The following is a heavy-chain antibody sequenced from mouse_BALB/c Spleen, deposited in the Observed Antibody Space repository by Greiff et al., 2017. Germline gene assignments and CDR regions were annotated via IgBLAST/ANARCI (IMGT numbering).Heavy chain of an antibody. Sequence: EVKLMESGGGLVKPGGSLKLSCAASGFTFSSYAMSWVRQTPEKRLEWVASISSGGSTYYPDSVKGRFTISRDNARNILYLQMNSLRSEDTAMYYCARGRDYGYPGWFAYWGQGTLVTVSA. D-gene: IGHD1-2*01. J-gene: IGHJ3*01. CDR1: GFTFSSYA. CDR2: ISSGGST. CDR3: ARGRDYGYPGWFAY. V-gene: IGHV5-6-5*01.